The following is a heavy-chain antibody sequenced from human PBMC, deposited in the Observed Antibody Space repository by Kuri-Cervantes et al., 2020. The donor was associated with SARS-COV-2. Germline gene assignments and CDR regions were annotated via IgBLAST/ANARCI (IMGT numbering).Heavy chain of an antibody. CDR2: IYTSGST. V-gene: IGHV4-61*02. Sequence: SCTVSGGSISRGSYYWSWIRQPAGKGLEWIGRIYTSGSTNYNPSLKSRVTISVDTSKNQFSLKLSSVTAADTAVYYCARTGPAIFGVVINPTFDYWGRGTLVTVSS. CDR3: ARTGPAIFGVVINPTFDY. J-gene: IGHJ4*02. D-gene: IGHD3-3*01. CDR1: GGSISRGSYY.